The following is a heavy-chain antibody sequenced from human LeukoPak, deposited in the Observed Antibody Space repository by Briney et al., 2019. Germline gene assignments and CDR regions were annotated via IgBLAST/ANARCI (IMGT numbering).Heavy chain of an antibody. V-gene: IGHV4-38-2*02. D-gene: IGHD2-21*02. CDR3: ARVASGGDSSRGYYYYMDV. J-gene: IGHJ6*03. CDR1: GYSIRVGYS. CDR2: IYHIGST. Sequence: PSETLSLTCTVSGYSIRVGYSWGWIRQPPGKGLEWIGNIYHIGSTYYNPSLKSRVIISVDTSEDQFSLNLTSVTATDTAVYYCARVASGGDSSRGYYYYMDVWGKGTTVTVSS.